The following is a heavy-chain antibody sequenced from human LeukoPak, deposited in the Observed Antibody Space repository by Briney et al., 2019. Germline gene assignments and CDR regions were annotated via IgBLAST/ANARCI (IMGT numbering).Heavy chain of an antibody. CDR1: GFTFSSYA. CDR2: TSYDGSNE. J-gene: IGHJ4*02. Sequence: GGSLRLSCAASGFTFSSYAMHWVRQTPGKGLEWVAVTSYDGSNEYYAESVKGRFTISRDNSQNTLYLQVDSLRPEDTAMYYCAKDPWHMAYCGGDCYFGDWGQGTQVTVSS. D-gene: IGHD2-21*02. CDR3: AKDPWHMAYCGGDCYFGD. V-gene: IGHV3-30*18.